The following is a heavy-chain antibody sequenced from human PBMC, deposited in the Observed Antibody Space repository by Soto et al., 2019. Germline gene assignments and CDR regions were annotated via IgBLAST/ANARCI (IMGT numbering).Heavy chain of an antibody. CDR3: ARGIWFGELYFDY. J-gene: IGHJ4*02. Sequence: GASVKVSCKASGGTFSSYAISWVRQAPGQGLEWMGGIIPIFGTANYAQKFQGRVTITADESTSTAYMELSSLRSEDTAVYYCARGIWFGELYFDYWGQGTLVTVSS. V-gene: IGHV1-69*13. CDR1: GGTFSSYA. D-gene: IGHD3-10*01. CDR2: IIPIFGTA.